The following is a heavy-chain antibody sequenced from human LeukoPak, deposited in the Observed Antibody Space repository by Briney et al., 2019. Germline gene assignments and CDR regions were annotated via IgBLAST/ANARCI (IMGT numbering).Heavy chain of an antibody. CDR1: GFTFTSSA. CDR3: AGGSYSTSYAFDI. V-gene: IGHV3-23*01. Sequence: GGSLRLSCAASGFTFTSSAMSWVRQAPGKGLEWVSSITGSGGTTYYADSAKDRFTISRDNSKNTLYLQMNSLRADDTAVYYCAGGSYSTSYAFDIWGQGTTVTVSS. CDR2: ITGSGGTT. D-gene: IGHD1-26*01. J-gene: IGHJ3*02.